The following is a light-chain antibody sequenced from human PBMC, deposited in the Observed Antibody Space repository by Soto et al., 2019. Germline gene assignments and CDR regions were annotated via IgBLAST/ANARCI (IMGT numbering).Light chain of an antibody. V-gene: IGLV2-11*01. J-gene: IGLJ2*01. CDR1: SSDVGGYNY. Sequence: QSVLTQPHSVSGSPGQSVTISCTGTSSDVGGYNYVSWYQHHPGKAPKLMIYDVSKRPSGVPDRFSGSKSGNTASLTISGLQAEDEADYYCCSFAGSYTLVVFGGGTQLTVL. CDR2: DVS. CDR3: CSFAGSYTLVV.